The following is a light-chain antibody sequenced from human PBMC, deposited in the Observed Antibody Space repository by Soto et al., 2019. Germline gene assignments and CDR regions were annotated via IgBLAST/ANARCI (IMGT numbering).Light chain of an antibody. J-gene: IGLJ2*01. V-gene: IGLV1-47*01. CDR1: SANIGGSY. CDR2: RNN. Sequence: QSVLTQPPSVSGTPGQRVTISCSGSSANIGGSYVYCYKKLPGTAPKVLIHRNNQRPSGVPDRFSASKSSTSVSLAISRLQSEDEADYYCAAWDDSLSGVVFGGGTKLTVL. CDR3: AAWDDSLSGVV.